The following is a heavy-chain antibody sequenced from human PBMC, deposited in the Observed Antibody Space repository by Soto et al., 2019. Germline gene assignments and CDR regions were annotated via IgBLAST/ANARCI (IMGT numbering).Heavy chain of an antibody. Sequence: EVQLVESGGGLLQPGWSLRLSCAAPGFTFSNHWMHWVRQAPGKGLVWVSRINSDGSTTNYADSVKGRFTISRDNAKNMVYLQIDSLRAEDTAVYYCARGASGSYKLDYWGQGTLVTVSS. CDR2: INSDGSTT. D-gene: IGHD3-10*01. CDR1: GFTFSNHW. J-gene: IGHJ4*02. CDR3: ARGASGSYKLDY. V-gene: IGHV3-74*01.